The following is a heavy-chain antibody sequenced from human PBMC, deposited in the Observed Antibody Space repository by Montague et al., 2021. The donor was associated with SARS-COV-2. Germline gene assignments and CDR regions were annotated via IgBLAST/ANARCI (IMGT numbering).Heavy chain of an antibody. J-gene: IGHJ5*02. D-gene: IGHD6-19*01. Sequence: SETLSLTCTVSGVSIMNYYWSWIRQSPGKGLEWIGYIYFSGNTNYNPSLKSRVSISVDPSTNQVSLRLTSVTAADTAVYFCARDSSAVGRVWTVPSGGVQWWFDPWGRGSPVTVSS. CDR2: IYFSGNT. V-gene: IGHV4-59*01. CDR3: ARDSSAVGRVWTVPSGGVQWWFDP. CDR1: GVSIMNYY.